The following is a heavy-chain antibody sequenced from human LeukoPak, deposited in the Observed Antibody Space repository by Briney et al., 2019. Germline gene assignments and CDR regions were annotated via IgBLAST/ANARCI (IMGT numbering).Heavy chain of an antibody. CDR2: ISGSGGST. J-gene: IGHJ3*02. V-gene: IGHV3-23*01. D-gene: IGHD3-3*01. CDR1: GFTFSSYA. Sequence: GGSLRLSCAASGFTFSSYAMSWVRQAPGKGLEWVSAISGSGGSTYYADSVKGRFTISRDNSKNTLYLQMNCLRAEDTAVYYCPKTLGVANDAFDIWGQGKMVTLSS. CDR3: PKTLGVANDAFDI.